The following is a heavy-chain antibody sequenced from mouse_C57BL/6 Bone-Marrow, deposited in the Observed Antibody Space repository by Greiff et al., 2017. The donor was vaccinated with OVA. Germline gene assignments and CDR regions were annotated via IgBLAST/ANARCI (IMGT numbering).Heavy chain of an antibody. V-gene: IGHV1-64*01. CDR3: GYGNYLYWYFDV. Sequence: QVQLQQPGAELVKPGASVKLSCKASGYTFTSYWMHWVKQRPGQGLEWIGMIHPNSGSTNYNEKFKSKATLTVDKSSSTAYMQLSSLTSEDSAVNYRGYGNYLYWYFDVWGTGTTVTVSS. J-gene: IGHJ1*03. D-gene: IGHD2-1*01. CDR1: GYTFTSYW. CDR2: IHPNSGST.